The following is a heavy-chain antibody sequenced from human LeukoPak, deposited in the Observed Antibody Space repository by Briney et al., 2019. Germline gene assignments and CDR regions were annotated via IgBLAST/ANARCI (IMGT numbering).Heavy chain of an antibody. CDR1: GGSVSSGSYY. CDR3: ASLGGYSYGGGFDY. V-gene: IGHV4-61*01. D-gene: IGHD5-18*01. J-gene: IGHJ4*02. Sequence: SETLSLTCTVSGGSVSSGSYYWSWIRQPPGKGLDWIGYIYYSGSTNYNPSLKSRVTISVDTSKNQFSLKLSSVTAADTAVYYCASLGGYSYGGGFDYWGQGTLVTVSS. CDR2: IYYSGST.